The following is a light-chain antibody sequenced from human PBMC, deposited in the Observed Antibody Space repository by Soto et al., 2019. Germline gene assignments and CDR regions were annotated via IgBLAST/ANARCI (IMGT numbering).Light chain of an antibody. Sequence: EIVLTQSPGTLSLSPGERARLSCRASQSVSSNFLAWYQQKPGQAPRLLIYNASNRATGIPDRFSASGSATEFTLTISSLLSEDFAVYYCQQYNDWPRTFGQGTKVDIK. CDR1: QSVSSN. CDR2: NAS. J-gene: IGKJ1*01. V-gene: IGKV3D-15*01. CDR3: QQYNDWPRT.